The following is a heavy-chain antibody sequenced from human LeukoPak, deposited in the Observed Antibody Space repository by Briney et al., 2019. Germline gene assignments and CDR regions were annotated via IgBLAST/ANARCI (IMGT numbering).Heavy chain of an antibody. J-gene: IGHJ4*02. CDR1: GFTFIGYI. V-gene: IGHV3-48*01. Sequence: GGSLRLSCAASGFTFIGYIMNWVRQAPRKGLEWVSFISSSSNTIYYADSVKGRFTVSRDNAKNSLYLQMNSLRAEDTAVYYCARDQWLDYWGQGTLVTVSS. CDR2: ISSSSNTI. CDR3: ARDQWLDY. D-gene: IGHD6-19*01.